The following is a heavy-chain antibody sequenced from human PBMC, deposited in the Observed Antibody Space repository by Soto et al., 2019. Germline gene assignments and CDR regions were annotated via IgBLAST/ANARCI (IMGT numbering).Heavy chain of an antibody. CDR1: GGSFSGYY. V-gene: IGHV4-34*01. CDR2: INHSGST. D-gene: IGHD3-10*01. Sequence: PSETLSLTCAVYGGSFSGYYWSWIRQPPGKGLEWIGEINHSGSTDYNPSLKSRVTISVDTSKNRFSLKLSSVTAADTAVYYCARVSGGSGSYYIDYWGQGTLVTVSS. J-gene: IGHJ4*02. CDR3: ARVSGGSGSYYIDY.